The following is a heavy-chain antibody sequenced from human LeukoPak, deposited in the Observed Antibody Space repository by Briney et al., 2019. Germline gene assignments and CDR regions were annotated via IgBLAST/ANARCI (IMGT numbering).Heavy chain of an antibody. CDR2: IYSGGST. J-gene: IGHJ6*02. Sequence: GGSLRLSCAASAYTVSSNYMSWVRQAPGKGLEWVSVIYSGGSTYFADSVKGRFTISRDNSKNTLYLQMNSLRAEDTAVYYCARDRSGWFGISGGMDVWGQGITVTVSS. D-gene: IGHD3-10*01. V-gene: IGHV3-66*01. CDR3: ARDRSGWFGISGGMDV. CDR1: AYTVSSNY.